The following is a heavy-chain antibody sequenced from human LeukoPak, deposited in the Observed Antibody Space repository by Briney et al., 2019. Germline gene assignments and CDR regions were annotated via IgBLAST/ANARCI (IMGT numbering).Heavy chain of an antibody. Sequence: PGGSLRLSCAASGFTFSSYAMSWVRQAPGKGLEWVSAISGSGGSTYYADSVKGRFTISRDNSKNTLFLQMNSLRAEDTALYYCVRRGTNLYFDFWGRGTLVTVSS. CDR3: VRRGTNLYFDF. CDR1: GFTFSSYA. V-gene: IGHV3-23*01. D-gene: IGHD1-14*01. J-gene: IGHJ2*01. CDR2: ISGSGGST.